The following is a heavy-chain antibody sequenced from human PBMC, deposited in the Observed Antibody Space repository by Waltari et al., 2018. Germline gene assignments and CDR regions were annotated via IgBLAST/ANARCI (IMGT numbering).Heavy chain of an antibody. CDR2: IKQDGSEK. CDR3: ARGLSSGWFDF. J-gene: IGHJ4*02. V-gene: IGHV3-7*01. D-gene: IGHD3-10*01. Sequence: EVQLVESGGVLVQPGGSLSLSCAASGFTFSSYWMSWVRQAPGKGLEWVANIKQDGSEKYYVDSVKGRFTISRDNAKNSLYLQMNSLRAEDTAVYYCARGLSSGWFDFWGQGTLVTVSS. CDR1: GFTFSSYW.